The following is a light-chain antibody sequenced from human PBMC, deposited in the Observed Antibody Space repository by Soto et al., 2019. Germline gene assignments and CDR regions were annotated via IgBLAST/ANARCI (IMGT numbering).Light chain of an antibody. V-gene: IGKV3-20*01. Sequence: EIVMTQPPATLSVSPGERATLSCRASQSVSSNLAWYQQKSGQAPRLLISGASSRATGIPDRFGGSGSGTDFTLTISRLEPEDCAVYYCQQYGRSPLTFGGGTKVDIK. CDR1: QSVSSN. J-gene: IGKJ4*01. CDR3: QQYGRSPLT. CDR2: GAS.